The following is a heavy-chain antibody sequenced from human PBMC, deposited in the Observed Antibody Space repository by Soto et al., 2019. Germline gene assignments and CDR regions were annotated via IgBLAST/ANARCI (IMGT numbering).Heavy chain of an antibody. CDR2: ISSSSSYI. J-gene: IGHJ6*03. CDR3: ARGWDYYYYYMDV. CDR1: GFTFSSYS. Sequence: EVQLVESGGGLVKPGGSLRLSCAASGFTFSSYSMNWVRQAPGKGLEWVSSISSSSSYIYYADSVKGRFTISRDNAKNSQYLQMNSLRAEDTAVYYCARGWDYYYYYMDVWGKGTTVTVSS. D-gene: IGHD6-13*01. V-gene: IGHV3-21*01.